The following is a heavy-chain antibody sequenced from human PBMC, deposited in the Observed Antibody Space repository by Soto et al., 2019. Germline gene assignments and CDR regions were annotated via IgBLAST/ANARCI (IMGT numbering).Heavy chain of an antibody. CDR3: VPRAARPGYPPFDP. J-gene: IGHJ5*02. V-gene: IGHV3-30*03. CDR1: GFTFSSYG. Sequence: GGSLRLSCAASGFTFSSYGMHWVRQAPGKGLEWVAVISYDGSNKYYADSVKGRFTISRDNSKNTLYLQMNSLRAEDTAVYYCVPRAARPGYPPFDPWGQGTLVTVSS. CDR2: ISYDGSNK. D-gene: IGHD6-6*01.